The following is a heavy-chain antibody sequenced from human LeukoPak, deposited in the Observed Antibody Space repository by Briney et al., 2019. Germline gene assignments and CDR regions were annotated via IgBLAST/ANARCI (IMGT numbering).Heavy chain of an antibody. CDR1: GGSINTQY. CDR3: ARDLIHGSGTYFNPLGY. J-gene: IGHJ4*02. Sequence: SETLSLTCTVSGGSINTQYWSWIRQPAGKGLEWIGRIYSSGSTNYNTSLMTRLTMSVDTSKNQISLNLHSVTAADTAVYYCARDLIHGSGTYFNPLGYWGLGILVTVSS. D-gene: IGHD3-10*01. CDR2: IYSSGST. V-gene: IGHV4-4*07.